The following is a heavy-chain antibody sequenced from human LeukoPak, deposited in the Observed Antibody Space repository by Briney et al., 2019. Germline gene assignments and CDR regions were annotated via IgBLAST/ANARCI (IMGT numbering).Heavy chain of an antibody. J-gene: IGHJ6*02. D-gene: IGHD3-22*01. Sequence: GGSLRLSCAASGFTFSSYSMNWVRQAPGKGLEWVSSISSSSSYIYYADSVKGRFTISRDNAKNSLYLQMNSLRAEDTAVYYCARADSSGYYYEYYYGMDVWGQGTTVTVSS. CDR2: ISSSSSYI. CDR3: ARADSSGYYYEYYYGMDV. CDR1: GFTFSSYS. V-gene: IGHV3-21*01.